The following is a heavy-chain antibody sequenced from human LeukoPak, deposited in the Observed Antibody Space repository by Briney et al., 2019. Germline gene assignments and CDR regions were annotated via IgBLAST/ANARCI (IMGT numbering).Heavy chain of an antibody. Sequence: GRSLRLSCVASGFTFSSYSMNWVRQPPGKWLEWVSSISSSMSYKYHTDSRKGRFTISRDNAKNSLYLQINSQRAKHTAVYYCAGSAAETYYWGRGTLVTVSS. D-gene: IGHD6-25*01. CDR2: ISSSMSYK. CDR1: GFTFSSYS. J-gene: IGHJ4*02. CDR3: AGSAAETYY. V-gene: IGHV3-21*01.